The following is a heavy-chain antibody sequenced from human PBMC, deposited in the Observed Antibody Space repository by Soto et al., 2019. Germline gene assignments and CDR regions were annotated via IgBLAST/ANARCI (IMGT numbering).Heavy chain of an antibody. CDR2: IWHDGSKT. J-gene: IGHJ6*02. CDR1: GFSFSSYG. V-gene: IGHV3-33*01. Sequence: SLRLSCAASGFSFSSYGMHWVRQAPGKGLEWVAVIWHDGSKTYYADSVKGRLIISRGNSKNTLYVQINSLRAEDRGVYFCARGSIVAAEYGMDVWGHGTTVTVSS. CDR3: ARGSIVAAEYGMDV. D-gene: IGHD6-13*01.